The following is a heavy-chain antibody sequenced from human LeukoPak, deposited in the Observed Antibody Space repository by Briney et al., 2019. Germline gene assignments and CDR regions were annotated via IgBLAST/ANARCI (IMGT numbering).Heavy chain of an antibody. D-gene: IGHD3-16*01. J-gene: IGHJ4*02. Sequence: GESLKISCQGSGYTFTSFWIAWVRQVPGKGLEYMGIIFPPDSTTTYSPSFQGQVTMSVDKSISTAYLQWSSLNASDTAMYYCARRGGAADFDYXGXGTLVTVSS. CDR1: GYTFTSFW. CDR3: ARRGGAADFDY. CDR2: IFPPDSTT. V-gene: IGHV5-51*01.